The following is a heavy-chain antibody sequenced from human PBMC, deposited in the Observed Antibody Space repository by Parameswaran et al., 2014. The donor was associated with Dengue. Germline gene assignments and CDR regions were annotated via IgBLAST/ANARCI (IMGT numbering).Heavy chain of an antibody. CDR3: ARAFYDIEYYYYMDV. Sequence: ASETLSLTCDASGGSISTDEYSWTWIRQPPGKGLEWIGYIYHSGSTHYNPSLKSRVSISIDRIQNQFSLKLTSVSAADTAVYYCARAFYDIEYYYYMDVWGKGTTVTVSS. D-gene: IGHD3-9*01. CDR1: GGSISTDEYS. V-gene: IGHV4-30-2*01. CDR2: IYHSGST. J-gene: IGHJ6*03.